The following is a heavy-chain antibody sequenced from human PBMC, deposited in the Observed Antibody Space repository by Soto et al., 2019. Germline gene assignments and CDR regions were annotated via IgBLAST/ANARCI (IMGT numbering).Heavy chain of an antibody. J-gene: IGHJ3*02. CDR2: IYYSGST. CDR1: GGSISSGGYY. Sequence: QVQLQESGPGLVKPSQTLSLTCTVSGGSISSGGYYWSWIRQHPGKGLEWIGYIYYSGSTYYNPSLKSRVTISVDTSKNQFSLKLSSVTAADTAVYYCARGTRYCSGGSCFCQAFDIWGQGTMVTVSS. D-gene: IGHD2-15*01. V-gene: IGHV4-31*03. CDR3: ARGTRYCSGGSCFCQAFDI.